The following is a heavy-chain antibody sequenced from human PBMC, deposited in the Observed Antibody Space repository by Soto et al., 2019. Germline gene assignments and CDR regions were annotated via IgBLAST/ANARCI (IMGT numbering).Heavy chain of an antibody. J-gene: IGHJ6*02. CDR2: IYPGDSDT. V-gene: IGHV5-51*01. D-gene: IGHD6-6*01. CDR3: ARPPIAARRGYGMDV. CDR1: GYSFTSYW. Sequence: GESLKISCKGSGYSFTSYWIGWVRQMPGKGLEWMGIIYPGDSDTRYSPSFQGQVTISADKSISTAYLQWSSLKASDTAMYYCARPPIAARRGYGMDVWGQGTTVTVSS.